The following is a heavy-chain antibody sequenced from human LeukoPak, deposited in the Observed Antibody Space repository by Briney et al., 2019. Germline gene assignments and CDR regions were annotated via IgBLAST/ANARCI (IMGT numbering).Heavy chain of an antibody. J-gene: IGHJ2*01. CDR1: GGSISSYY. V-gene: IGHV4-59*08. Sequence: SETLSLTCTVSGGSISSYYWSWIRQPPGKGLEWIGYIYYSGSTNSNPSLKSRVTISIDTSRNQFSLNLTSVTAADTAGYYCARPYTSGPTNWYFDLWGRGTLVTVSS. CDR2: IYYSGST. D-gene: IGHD6-19*01. CDR3: ARPYTSGPTNWYFDL.